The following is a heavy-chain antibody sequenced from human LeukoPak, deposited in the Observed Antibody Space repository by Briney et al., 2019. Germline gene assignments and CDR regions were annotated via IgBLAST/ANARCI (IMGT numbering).Heavy chain of an antibody. CDR1: GYSFASYW. Sequence: GESLKISCKGSGYSFASYWIGWVRQMPGKGLEWMGIIYPGDSDTRYSPSFQGQVTISANKSISTAYLQWSSLKASDSAMYFCARPVSTEYSGRPTPFGYWGQGTLVTVSS. CDR3: ARPVSTEYSGRPTPFGY. D-gene: IGHD1-26*01. V-gene: IGHV5-51*01. J-gene: IGHJ4*02. CDR2: IYPGDSDT.